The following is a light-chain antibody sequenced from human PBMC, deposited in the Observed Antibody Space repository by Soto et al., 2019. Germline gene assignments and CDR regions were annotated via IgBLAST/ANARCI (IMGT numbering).Light chain of an antibody. CDR1: QSVSSSF. CDR2: GAS. CDR3: QQYDNSPVT. J-gene: IGKJ1*01. Sequence: EIVLTQSPGTLSLSPGERATLSCRASQSVSSSFLAWYQQKPGQAPRLLIYGASSRATGIPDRFSGSGSGTDFTLTISRLEPEDLAVYYCQQYDNSPVTFGQGTKVEIK. V-gene: IGKV3-20*01.